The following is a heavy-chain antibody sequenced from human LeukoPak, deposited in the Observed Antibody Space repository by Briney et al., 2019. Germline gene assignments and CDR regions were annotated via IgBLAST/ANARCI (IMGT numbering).Heavy chain of an antibody. CDR1: GFPFSGYG. CDR2: ISSDGSKK. D-gene: IGHD1-1*01. J-gene: IGHJ4*02. V-gene: IGHV3-30*03. Sequence: GRSLRLSCTASGFPFSGYGMHWVRQAPGKGPEWVAAISSDGSKKDYADSVKGRFSISSDKSKNTLYLQMNSLRPEDTAVYYCATEYDNLDDYFDYWGQGTLVIVSS. CDR3: ATEYDNLDDYFDY.